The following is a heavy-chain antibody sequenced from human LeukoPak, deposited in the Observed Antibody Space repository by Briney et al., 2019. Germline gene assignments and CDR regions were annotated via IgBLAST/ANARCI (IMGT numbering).Heavy chain of an antibody. CDR1: GGSISSSSYY. Sequence: PSETLSLTCTVSGGSISSSSYYWGWIRQPPGKGLEWIGSIYSSGSTYYNPSLKSRVAISVDTSKNQFSLKLSSVTAADTAVYYCARDPHYFDYWGQGTLVTVSS. J-gene: IGHJ4*02. CDR2: IYSSGST. V-gene: IGHV4-39*07. CDR3: ARDPHYFDY.